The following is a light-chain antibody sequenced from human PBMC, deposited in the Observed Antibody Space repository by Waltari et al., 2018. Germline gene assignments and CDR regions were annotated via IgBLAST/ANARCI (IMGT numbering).Light chain of an antibody. Sequence: EIVLTQSPGTLSLSPGERVTLSCRAGQSISSSFLAWYRQKPGQAPSLLLHGSSSRATGIPDRFSGSGSGTDFTLTISRLEPEDFAVYYCQQYGSSPPFTFGQGTKLEI. V-gene: IGKV3-20*01. J-gene: IGKJ2*01. CDR3: QQYGSSPPFT. CDR2: GSS. CDR1: QSISSSF.